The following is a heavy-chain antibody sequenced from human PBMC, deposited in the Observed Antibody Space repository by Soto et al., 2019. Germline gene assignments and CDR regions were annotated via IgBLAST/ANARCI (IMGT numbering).Heavy chain of an antibody. J-gene: IGHJ4*02. CDR3: AKLVQITFGSPSAY. V-gene: IGHV3-23*01. CDR1: GFTFSSYA. Sequence: GGSLRLSCAASGFTFSSYAMSWVRQAPGKGLEWVSAISGSGGSTYYADSVKGRFTISRDNSKNTLYLQMNSLRAEDTAVYYCAKLVQITFGSPSAYWGQGTLVTVSS. CDR2: ISGSGGST. D-gene: IGHD3-16*01.